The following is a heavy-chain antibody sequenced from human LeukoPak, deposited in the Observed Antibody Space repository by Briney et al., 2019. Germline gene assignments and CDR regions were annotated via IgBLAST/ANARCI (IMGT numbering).Heavy chain of an antibody. CDR2: ISSGSTYR. D-gene: IGHD5-24*01. CDR3: ARDSERRDGFSLYFFDY. CDR1: GFTFNTYT. Sequence: PGGPLRLSCAASGFTFNTYTMNWVRQAPGKGLEWVSSISSGSTYRYYADSVKGRFTISRDNAENSLFLQMDSLRAEDTALYYCARDSERRDGFSLYFFDYWGRGTLVTVSS. J-gene: IGHJ4*02. V-gene: IGHV3-21*01.